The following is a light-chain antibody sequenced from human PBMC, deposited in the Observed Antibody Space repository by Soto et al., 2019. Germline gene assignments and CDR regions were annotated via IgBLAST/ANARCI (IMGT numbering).Light chain of an antibody. CDR3: QQYNNWPKM. CDR1: QSVSSN. V-gene: IGKV3D-15*01. J-gene: IGKJ1*01. CDR2: GAS. Sequence: EVVLTQSPGTLSLSPGERATLSCRASQSVSSNYLAWYQQKPGQAPRLLIYGASSRATGIPDRFSGSGSGTEFTLTISSLQSEDFAVYYCQQYNNWPKMFGQGTKVDI.